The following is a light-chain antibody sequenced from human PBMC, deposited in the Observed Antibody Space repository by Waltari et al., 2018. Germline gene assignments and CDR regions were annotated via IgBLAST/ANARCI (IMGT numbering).Light chain of an antibody. CDR1: SSDLGDYNY. Sequence: QSALTQPASASGSHGQSITISCTGTSSDLGDYNYVSWYQPHPGQAPKLMIYEVNNRPSWVANGFSGSKAGNTASLTISGLQAEDEADYHCSSYTSISPVVFGGGTKLTVL. J-gene: IGLJ2*01. CDR3: SSYTSISPVV. CDR2: EVN. V-gene: IGLV2-14*01.